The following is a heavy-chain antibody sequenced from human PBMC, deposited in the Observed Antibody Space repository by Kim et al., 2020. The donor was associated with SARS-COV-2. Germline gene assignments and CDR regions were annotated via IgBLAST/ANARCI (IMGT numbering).Heavy chain of an antibody. D-gene: IGHD1-26*01. V-gene: IGHV4-59*01. Sequence: NPHLRSRFTISVDTSNNQFSLKLSSVTAADTAVYYCARALYSGSYMVFDYWGQGTLVTVSS. J-gene: IGHJ4*02. CDR3: ARALYSGSYMVFDY.